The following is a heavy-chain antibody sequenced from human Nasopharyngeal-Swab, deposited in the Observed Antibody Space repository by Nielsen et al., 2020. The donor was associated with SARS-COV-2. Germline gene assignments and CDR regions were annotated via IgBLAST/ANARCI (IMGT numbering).Heavy chain of an antibody. CDR3: ARDVGQTYYYGSGSYYTGYYYYYGMDV. Sequence: SETLSLTCTVSGGSISSGDYYWSWTRQPPGKGLEWIGYIYYSGSTYYNPSLKSRVTISVDTSKNQFSLKLSSVTAADTAVYYCARDVGQTYYYGSGSYYTGYYYYYGMDVWGQGTTVTVSS. J-gene: IGHJ6*02. D-gene: IGHD3-10*01. CDR1: GGSISSGDYY. V-gene: IGHV4-30-4*01. CDR2: IYYSGST.